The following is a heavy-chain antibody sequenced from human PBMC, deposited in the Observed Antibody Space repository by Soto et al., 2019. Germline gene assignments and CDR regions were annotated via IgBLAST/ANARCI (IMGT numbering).Heavy chain of an antibody. CDR2: INPNSGGT. CDR3: AREIATIFGVVIIPVWSGMDV. D-gene: IGHD3-3*01. Sequence: ASVKVSCKASGYTFTGYYMHWVRQAPGQGLEWMGWINPNSGGTNYAQKLQGRVTMTRDTSISTAYMELSRLRSDDTAVYYCAREIATIFGVVIIPVWSGMDVWGQGTTVTVSS. V-gene: IGHV1-2*02. J-gene: IGHJ6*02. CDR1: GYTFTGYY.